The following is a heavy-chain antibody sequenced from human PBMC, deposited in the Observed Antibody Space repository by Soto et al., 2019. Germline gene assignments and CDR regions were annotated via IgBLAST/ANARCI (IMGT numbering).Heavy chain of an antibody. D-gene: IGHD1-26*01. CDR3: AKGAIGRLDY. CDR2: IRASGVTT. CDR1: GFGFSNYA. Sequence: SLRLSCAGSGFGFSNYAMSWVRQTPTKGLEWVSTIRASGVTTFYAEYARGRFTISRDNSKDTLYLQMNSLTAEDTALYYCAKGAIGRLDYWGQGTQVTVSS. J-gene: IGHJ4*02. V-gene: IGHV3-23*01.